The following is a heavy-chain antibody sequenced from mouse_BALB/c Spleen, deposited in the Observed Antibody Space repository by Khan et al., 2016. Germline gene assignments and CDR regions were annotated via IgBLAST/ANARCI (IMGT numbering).Heavy chain of an antibody. Sequence: QVQLQQSGAELMKPGASVKISCKATGYTFSSYWIEWVKQRPGHGLEWIGEILPGSGSTNYNEKFRGKATFTADTSSNTAYMQLSSLTSEDSAVHYCERTDRRGYFDYWGQGTTRTVSS. CDR3: ERTDRRGYFDY. V-gene: IGHV1-9*01. CDR2: ILPGSGST. CDR1: GYTFSSYW. J-gene: IGHJ2*01.